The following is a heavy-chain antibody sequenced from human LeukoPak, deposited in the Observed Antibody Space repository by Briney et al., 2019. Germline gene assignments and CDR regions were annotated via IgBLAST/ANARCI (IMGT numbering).Heavy chain of an antibody. CDR2: INSDGSST. V-gene: IGHV3-74*01. J-gene: IGHJ4*02. CDR1: EFTFSSYW. D-gene: IGHD3-22*01. CDR3: AKDHYDSSGGGFDY. Sequence: GGSLRLSCAASEFTFSSYWMHWVRQAPGKGLVWVSRINSDGSSTSYAGSVKGRFTISRDNSKNTLYLQMNSLRAEDTAVYYCAKDHYDSSGGGFDYWGQGTLVTVSS.